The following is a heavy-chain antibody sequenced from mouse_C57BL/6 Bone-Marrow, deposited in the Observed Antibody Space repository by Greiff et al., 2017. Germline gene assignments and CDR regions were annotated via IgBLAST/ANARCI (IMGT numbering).Heavy chain of an antibody. CDR2: IEPSDSYT. Sequence: QVQLQQPGTELVKPGASVKLSCKASGYTFTSYWMHWVKQRPGQGLEWIGVIEPSDSYTNYNQKFKGKATLTVDTSSSTAYMQLSSLTSEDSAVYYCARWETAQAKAWFAYWGQGTLVTVSA. D-gene: IGHD3-2*02. CDR3: ARWETAQAKAWFAY. CDR1: GYTFTSYW. V-gene: IGHV1-69*02. J-gene: IGHJ3*01.